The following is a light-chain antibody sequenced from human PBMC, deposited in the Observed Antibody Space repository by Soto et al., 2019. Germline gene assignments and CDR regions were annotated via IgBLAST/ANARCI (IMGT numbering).Light chain of an antibody. CDR3: QSYDSSPRVV. CDR1: SSSIGAGYD. CDR2: SNS. V-gene: IGLV1-40*01. Sequence: QSALTQPPSVSGAPGQRVTISCTGSSSSIGAGYDVHWYQQLPGTAPKLLIYSNSNRPSGVPDRFSGSKSGTSASLAITGLQAEDEADYYCQSYDSSPRVVFGGGTKLTVL. J-gene: IGLJ2*01.